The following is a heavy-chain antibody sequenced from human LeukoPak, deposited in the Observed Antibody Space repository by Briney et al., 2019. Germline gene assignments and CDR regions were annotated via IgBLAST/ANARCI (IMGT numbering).Heavy chain of an antibody. Sequence: GGSLRLSCAASGFTFSDYYMSWVRQAPGKGLEWVSVIYSGGSTYYADSVKGRFTISRDNSKNTLYLQMNSLRAEDTAVYYCARDLGGFVGYWGQGTLVTVSS. CDR1: GFTFSDYY. CDR2: IYSGGST. CDR3: ARDLGGFVGY. V-gene: IGHV3-66*01. D-gene: IGHD4-23*01. J-gene: IGHJ4*02.